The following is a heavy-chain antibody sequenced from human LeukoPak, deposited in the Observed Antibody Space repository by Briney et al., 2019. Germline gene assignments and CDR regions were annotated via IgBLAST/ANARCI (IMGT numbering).Heavy chain of an antibody. V-gene: IGHV4-59*08. Sequence: SETLSLTCTVSGGSISSYYWSWIRQPPGKGLEWIGYIYYSGSTSYNPSLKRRVTISVDTSKNQFSLKLSSVTAADTAVYYCARHDSRITIFGVVIPTQPFDYWGQGTLVTVSS. CDR3: ARHDSRITIFGVVIPTQPFDY. D-gene: IGHD3-3*01. CDR1: GGSISSYY. CDR2: IYYSGST. J-gene: IGHJ4*02.